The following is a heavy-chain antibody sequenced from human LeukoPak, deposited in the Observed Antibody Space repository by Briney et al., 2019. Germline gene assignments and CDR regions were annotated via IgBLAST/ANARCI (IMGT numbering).Heavy chain of an antibody. CDR2: INHSGST. CDR3: ARNYGSGSYYWFDP. D-gene: IGHD3-10*01. Sequence: SETLSLTCAVYGGSFSGYYWSWIRQPPGKGLEWIGEINHSGSTNYNPSLKSRVTISVDTSKNQFPLKLSSVTAADTAVYYCARNYGSGSYYWFDPWGQGTLVTVSS. J-gene: IGHJ5*02. V-gene: IGHV4-34*01. CDR1: GGSFSGYY.